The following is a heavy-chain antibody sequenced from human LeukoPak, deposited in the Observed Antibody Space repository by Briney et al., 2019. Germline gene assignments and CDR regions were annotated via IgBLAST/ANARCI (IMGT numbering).Heavy chain of an antibody. CDR3: AKNGGPGTPFYDS. D-gene: IGHD2/OR15-2a*01. J-gene: IGHJ4*02. V-gene: IGHV3-23*01. Sequence: GGSLRLSCAASGFTFSNYAMTWVRQTPGKGLEWISAVGPSGVGTYYADSVKGRFTISRDNSKNTFYLQMNSLRVEDTAICYCAKNGGPGTPFYDSWGQGALVTVSS. CDR2: VGPSGVGT. CDR1: GFTFSNYA.